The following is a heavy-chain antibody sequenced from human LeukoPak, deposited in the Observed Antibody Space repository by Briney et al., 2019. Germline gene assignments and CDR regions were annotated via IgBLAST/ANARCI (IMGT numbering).Heavy chain of an antibody. D-gene: IGHD3-22*01. CDR2: IYYSGST. V-gene: IGHV4-30-4*01. J-gene: IGHJ5*02. CDR1: GGSISSGDYY. CDR3: AREGGYYYDSSGNHVP. Sequence: SQTLSLTCTVSGGSISSGDYYWSWIRQPPGKGLEWIGYIYYSGSTYYNPSLNSRVTISVDTSKNQFSLKLSSVTAADTAVYYCAREGGYYYDSSGNHVPWGQGTLVTVSS.